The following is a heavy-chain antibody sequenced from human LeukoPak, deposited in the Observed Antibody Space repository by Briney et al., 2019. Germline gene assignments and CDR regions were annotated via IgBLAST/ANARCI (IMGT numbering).Heavy chain of an antibody. J-gene: IGHJ3*02. V-gene: IGHV3-53*01. CDR2: IYSGGST. Sequence: GGSLRLSCAASGFTVSSNYISWVRQAPGKGLEWVSVIYSGGSTYYADSVKGRFTIPRDNSKNTLYLQMNSLRAEDTAVYYCAREGIQLWLRGAFDIWGQGTMVTVSS. CDR3: AREGIQLWLRGAFDI. CDR1: GFTVSSNY. D-gene: IGHD5-18*01.